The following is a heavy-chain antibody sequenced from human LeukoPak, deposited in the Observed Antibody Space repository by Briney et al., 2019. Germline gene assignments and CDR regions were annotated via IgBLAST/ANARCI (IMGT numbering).Heavy chain of an antibody. CDR1: GFTFSSYE. CDR3: TTVGGYDYFDY. CDR2: IKTKTDGGTT. V-gene: IGHV3-15*01. D-gene: IGHD5-12*01. J-gene: IGHJ4*02. Sequence: GGSLRLSCAASGFTFSSYEMNWVRQAPGKGLEWVGRIKTKTDGGTTDYGAPVKGRFTISRDDSKNTLYLQMNSLKTEDTAMYYCTTVGGYDYFDYWGQGTLVTVSS.